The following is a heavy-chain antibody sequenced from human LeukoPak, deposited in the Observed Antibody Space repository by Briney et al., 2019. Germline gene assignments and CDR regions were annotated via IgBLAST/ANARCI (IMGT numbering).Heavy chain of an antibody. J-gene: IGHJ4*02. CDR1: GFTFSSYA. CDR2: ITAGGGNT. D-gene: IGHD5-18*01. V-gene: IGHV3-23*01. CDR3: AKGNGYSYGRYYFDY. Sequence: PGGSLRLSCAASGFTFSSYAMGWVRQAPGKGLEWVSAITAGGGNTYYADSVKGQFTISRDNSKNTLYLQVNSLRAEDTAVYYCAKGNGYSYGRYYFDYWGQGTLVTVSS.